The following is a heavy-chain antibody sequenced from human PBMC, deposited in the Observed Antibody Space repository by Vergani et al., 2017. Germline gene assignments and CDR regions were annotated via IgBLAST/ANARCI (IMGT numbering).Heavy chain of an antibody. D-gene: IGHD6-19*01. J-gene: IGHJ5*02. CDR1: GYTFTSYG. V-gene: IGHV1-18*01. CDR2: ISAYKGNT. Sequence: QVQLVQSGAEVKKPGASVKVSCKASGYTFTSYGISWVRQAPGQGLECMGWISAYKGNTNYAQKLQGRVTMTTHTSTSTAYIDLRSLRSDDTAVYYYARLGGSVWYDGNWFDPWGQGTLVTVSS. CDR3: ARLGGSVWYDGNWFDP.